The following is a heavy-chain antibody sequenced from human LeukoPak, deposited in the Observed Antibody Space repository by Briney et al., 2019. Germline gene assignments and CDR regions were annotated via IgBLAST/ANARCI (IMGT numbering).Heavy chain of an antibody. V-gene: IGHV3-23*01. Sequence: PGGSLRLSCAASGFTFSSYAMSWVRQAPGKGLEWVSAISGSGGSTYYADSVKGRFTISRDNSKNTLYLQMNSLRAEDTAVYYCAKDQGATVAWIYYYYGMDVWGKGTTVTVSS. D-gene: IGHD4-23*01. CDR1: GFTFSSYA. CDR3: AKDQGATVAWIYYYYGMDV. CDR2: ISGSGGST. J-gene: IGHJ6*04.